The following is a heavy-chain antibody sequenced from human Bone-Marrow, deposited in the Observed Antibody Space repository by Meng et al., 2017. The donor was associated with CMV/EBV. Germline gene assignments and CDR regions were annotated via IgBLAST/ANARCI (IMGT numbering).Heavy chain of an antibody. CDR3: ATQRLTHGISYGFYIDS. CDR1: GFSVSNNY. V-gene: IGHV3-66*02. CDR2: IYTGGST. Sequence: GESLKISCAASGFSVSNNYMSWVRQAPGKGLEWVSVIYTGGSTYYADSVKGRFTIPRDNSKNTLFLQMNSLRTEATAVYYCATQRLTHGISYGFYIDSWGQGTLVTVSS. D-gene: IGHD5-18*01. J-gene: IGHJ4*02.